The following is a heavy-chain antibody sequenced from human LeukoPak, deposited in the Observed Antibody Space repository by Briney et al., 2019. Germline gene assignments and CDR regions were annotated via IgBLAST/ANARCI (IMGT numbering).Heavy chain of an antibody. D-gene: IGHD5-18*01. CDR2: IYYTGGT. Sequence: PSETLSLTCTVSGDSISSYYWSWIRQPPGKGLEWIGYIYYTGGTKYNPSLKSRVTISLDTSKKQFSLKLTSVTAADTAVYSCARTRRGYTYGFRSRELLKAFDIWGQGTVVTVSS. V-gene: IGHV4-59*01. CDR3: ARTRRGYTYGFRSRELLKAFDI. CDR1: GDSISSYY. J-gene: IGHJ3*02.